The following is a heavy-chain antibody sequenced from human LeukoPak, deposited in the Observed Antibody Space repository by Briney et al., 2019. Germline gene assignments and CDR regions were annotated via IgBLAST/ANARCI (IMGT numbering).Heavy chain of an antibody. J-gene: IGHJ4*02. V-gene: IGHV3-74*01. CDR3: ARDLELVYYDSSGYDY. D-gene: IGHD3-22*01. Sequence: GGSLRLSCATSGFTFSSYWMHWVRQVPGKGLVWVSRINSDGSKTRCADSVKGRFTISRDNAKNTLYLQMNSLRAEDTAVYYCARDLELVYYDSSGYDYWGQGTLVIVSS. CDR2: INSDGSKT. CDR1: GFTFSSYW.